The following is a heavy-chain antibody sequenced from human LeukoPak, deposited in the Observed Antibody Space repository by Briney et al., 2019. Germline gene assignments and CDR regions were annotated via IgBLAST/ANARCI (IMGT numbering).Heavy chain of an antibody. V-gene: IGHV3-21*01. D-gene: IGHD3-22*01. CDR3: AREDDSSGYSLDY. J-gene: IGHJ4*02. CDR2: STSTSSYI. CDR1: GFTFSSYA. Sequence: GGSLRLSCAASGFTFSSYAMNWVRQGPGKGLEWVSSSTSTSSYIYYADSLKGRFTISRDNAKNSLYLQMNSLRAEDTAVYYCAREDDSSGYSLDYWGQGTLVTVSS.